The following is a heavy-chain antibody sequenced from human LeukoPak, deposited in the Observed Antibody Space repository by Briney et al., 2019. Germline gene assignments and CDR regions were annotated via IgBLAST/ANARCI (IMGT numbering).Heavy chain of an antibody. D-gene: IGHD4-17*01. J-gene: IGHJ4*02. CDR1: GGSISSGGYY. Sequence: SETLSLTCTVSGGSISSGGYYWSWIRQHSGKGLEWIGYIYYSGSTYYNPSLKSRVTISVDTSKNQFSLKLSSVTAADTAVYYCARQLGDYGDYLDYWGQETLVTVSS. V-gene: IGHV4-31*03. CDR3: ARQLGDYGDYLDY. CDR2: IYYSGST.